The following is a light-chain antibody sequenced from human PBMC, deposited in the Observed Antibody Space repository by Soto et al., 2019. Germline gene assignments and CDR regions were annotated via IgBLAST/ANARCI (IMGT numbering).Light chain of an antibody. CDR3: QQFGSSPGFT. J-gene: IGKJ3*01. V-gene: IGKV3-20*01. CDR1: QSIINRY. Sequence: EIVLTQSPGTLSLSPGERATLSCRASQSIINRYLAWYQQKPGQAPRLLIYGASSRATGIPDRFIGSGSGTDFPLTISRLEPEDFAVYYCQQFGSSPGFTFGPGTKVDIK. CDR2: GAS.